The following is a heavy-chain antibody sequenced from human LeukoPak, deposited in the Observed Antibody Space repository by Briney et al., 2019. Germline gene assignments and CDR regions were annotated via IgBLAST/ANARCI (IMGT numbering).Heavy chain of an antibody. CDR3: AKGGLDP. Sequence: GESLQISWKGSGYPFTSYWINWVRQLPGKGLERMGRIDPSDSYTKYSPSFQGHVTFSVDTSISTAYLQWSSLTASDTAMYYCAKGGLDPWGQGTLVTVSS. CDR2: IDPSDSYT. CDR1: GYPFTSYW. V-gene: IGHV5-10-1*01. D-gene: IGHD3-16*01. J-gene: IGHJ5*02.